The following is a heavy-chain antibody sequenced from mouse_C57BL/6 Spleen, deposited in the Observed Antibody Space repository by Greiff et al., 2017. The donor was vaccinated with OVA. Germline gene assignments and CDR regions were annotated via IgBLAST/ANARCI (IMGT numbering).Heavy chain of an antibody. CDR3: AIIYYDSYAMDY. V-gene: IGHV1-55*01. J-gene: IGHJ4*01. Sequence: QVQLQQPGAELVKPGASAKMSCKASGYTFTSYWITWVKQRPGQGLEWIGDIYPGSGSTNYNEKFKSKATLPVDTSSSTAYMQLSSLTSEDSAVYFCAIIYYDSYAMDYWGQGTSVTVSS. CDR1: GYTFTSYW. CDR2: IYPGSGST. D-gene: IGHD2-1*01.